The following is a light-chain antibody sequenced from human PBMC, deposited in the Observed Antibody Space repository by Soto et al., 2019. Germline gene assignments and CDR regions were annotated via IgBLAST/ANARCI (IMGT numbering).Light chain of an antibody. CDR1: SGYSSFA. CDR3: QTWGTGIRV. J-gene: IGLJ3*02. V-gene: IGLV4-69*01. Sequence: QLVLTQSSSASASLGASVKLTCTLSSGYSSFAIAWHQQQPEKGPRYLMKLNSDGSHTKGDGMPDRFSGSSSGAERYLTISSLQSEDEADYYCQTWGTGIRVFGGGTKLTVL. CDR2: LNSDGSH.